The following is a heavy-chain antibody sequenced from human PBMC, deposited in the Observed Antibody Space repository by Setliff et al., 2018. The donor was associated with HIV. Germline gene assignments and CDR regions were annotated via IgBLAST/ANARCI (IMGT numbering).Heavy chain of an antibody. Sequence: GASVKVSCKASGGTFSNYAISWVRQAPGQGLEWMGGIIPIFGTANYAQKFQGRVTITTDESTSTAYMELSSLRSEDTAVYYCARGGSGHYYYYGMDVWGQGTTVTVS. CDR1: GGTFSNYA. D-gene: IGHD2-15*01. CDR3: ARGGSGHYYYYGMDV. J-gene: IGHJ6*02. CDR2: IIPIFGTA. V-gene: IGHV1-69*05.